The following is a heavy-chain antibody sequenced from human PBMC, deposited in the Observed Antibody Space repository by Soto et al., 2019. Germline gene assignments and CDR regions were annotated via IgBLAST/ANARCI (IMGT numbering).Heavy chain of an antibody. J-gene: IGHJ6*02. D-gene: IGHD3-9*01. Sequence: ASVKVSCKASGYTFTSYDINWVRQATGQGLEWMGWMNPNSGNTGYAQKFQGRVTMTRNTSISTAYMELSSLRSEDTAVYYCATSKDYDILTGLYGKDVSGPAPRVTDS. CDR3: ATSKDYDILTGLYGKDV. CDR2: MNPNSGNT. V-gene: IGHV1-8*01. CDR1: GYTFTSYD.